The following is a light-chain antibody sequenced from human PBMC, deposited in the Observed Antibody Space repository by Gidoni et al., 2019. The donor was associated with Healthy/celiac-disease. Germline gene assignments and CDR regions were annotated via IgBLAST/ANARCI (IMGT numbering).Light chain of an antibody. J-gene: IGKJ4*01. Sequence: DIQMTQSPSSLSASVGYRVTITCQSSQDISNYLNLYQQKPGKAPKLLTYDASNLETGVPSRFSGSGSGTDFTFTISSLQPEDIATYYCQQYDNLLTFXGXTKVEIK. CDR1: QDISNY. CDR2: DAS. CDR3: QQYDNLLT. V-gene: IGKV1-33*01.